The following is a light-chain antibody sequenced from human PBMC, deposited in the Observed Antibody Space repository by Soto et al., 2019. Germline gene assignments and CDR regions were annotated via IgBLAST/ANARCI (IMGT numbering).Light chain of an antibody. J-gene: IGKJ5*01. CDR1: QSVSSN. V-gene: IGKV3D-15*01. Sequence: EIVMTQSPATLSVSPGERATLSCRASQSVSSNLAWYQQKPGQSPRLLIDGASSRASGIPDRFSGSGSGTDFTLTISRLESEDFAVYYCQQRSNWPPTFGQGTRLEIK. CDR3: QQRSNWPPT. CDR2: GAS.